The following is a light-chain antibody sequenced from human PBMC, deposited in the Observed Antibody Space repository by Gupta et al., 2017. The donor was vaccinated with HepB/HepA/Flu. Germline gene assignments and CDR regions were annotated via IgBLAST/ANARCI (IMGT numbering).Light chain of an antibody. CDR3: SSYTSSSTWV. CDR2: DVS. V-gene: IGLV2-14*01. Sequence: QSALTQPASVSGSPGRSITISCTGTSSDVGGYNYVSWYQQHPGKAPKLMIYDVSNRPSGVSNRFSGSKSGNTASLTISGLQAEDEADYYCSSYTSSSTWVFGGGTKLTV. CDR1: SSDVGGYNY. J-gene: IGLJ3*02.